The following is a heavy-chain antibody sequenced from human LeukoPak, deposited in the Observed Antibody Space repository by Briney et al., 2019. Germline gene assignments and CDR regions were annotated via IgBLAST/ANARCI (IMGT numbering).Heavy chain of an antibody. CDR2: IYYTGST. Sequence: SETLSLTCTVSNGSISSYYWSWIRQHPGKGLEWVGYIYYTGSTNYNPSLKSRVTISVDTSKNQFSLKLTSVTAADTAVYYCARDRTGDGYNTEWGQGTLVTVSS. CDR1: NGSISSYY. D-gene: IGHD5-24*01. CDR3: ARDRTGDGYNTE. J-gene: IGHJ4*02. V-gene: IGHV4-59*01.